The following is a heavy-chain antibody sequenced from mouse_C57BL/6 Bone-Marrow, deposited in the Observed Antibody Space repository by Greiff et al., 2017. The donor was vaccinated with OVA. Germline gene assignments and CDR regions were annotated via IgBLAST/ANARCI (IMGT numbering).Heavy chain of an antibody. CDR2: ISNGGGST. D-gene: IGHD1-1*01. CDR3: ARRSYYYGMGFAY. Sequence: EVMLVESGGGLVQPGGSLKLSCAASGFTFSDYYMYWVRQTPEKRLEWVAYISNGGGSTYYPDTVKGRFTISRDNAKNTLYLQMSRLKSEDTAMYYCARRSYYYGMGFAYWGQGTLVTVSA. CDR1: GFTFSDYY. J-gene: IGHJ3*01. V-gene: IGHV5-12*01.